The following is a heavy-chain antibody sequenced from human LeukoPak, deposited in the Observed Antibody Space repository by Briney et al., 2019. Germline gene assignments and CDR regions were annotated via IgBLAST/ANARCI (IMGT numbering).Heavy chain of an antibody. J-gene: IGHJ4*02. CDR1: GGSISISSDY. V-gene: IGHV4-39*01. D-gene: IGHD2/OR15-2a*01. CDR2: IYYSGTT. CDR3: ARRLSTRSYYLDD. Sequence: PSETLSLTCTVSGGSISISSDYWVWIRQPPGKGLEWIGDIYYSGTTNYNPSLKSRVTMSVDTSKNQFSLKLNSATAADTAVYYCARRLSTRSYYLDDWGQGTLVTVSS.